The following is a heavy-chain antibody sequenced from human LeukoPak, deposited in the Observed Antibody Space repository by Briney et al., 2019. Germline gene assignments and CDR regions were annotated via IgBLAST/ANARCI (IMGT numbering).Heavy chain of an antibody. CDR1: GFTVSSNY. CDR2: IYSGGST. Sequence: PGGSLRLSCAASGFTVSSNYMSWVRQAPGKGLEWVSVIYSGGSTYYADSVKGRFTISRDNSKNTLYLRMNSLRAEDTAVYYCARAIYCSGGSCLDYWGQGTLVTVSS. CDR3: ARAIYCSGGSCLDY. V-gene: IGHV3-53*01. J-gene: IGHJ4*02. D-gene: IGHD2-15*01.